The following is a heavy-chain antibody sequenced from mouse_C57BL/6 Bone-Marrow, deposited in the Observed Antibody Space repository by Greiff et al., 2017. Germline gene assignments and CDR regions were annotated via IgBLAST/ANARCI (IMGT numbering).Heavy chain of an antibody. V-gene: IGHV5-17*01. CDR2: ISSGSSTI. D-gene: IGHD3-2*01. Sequence: DVKLVESGGGLVKPGGSLKLSCAASGFTFSDSGMHWVRQAPEKGLEWVAYISSGSSTIYYADTVKGRFTISRDNAKNTLFLQMTSLRSEDTAMYYCARKARQLCLAYWGQGTLVTVSA. J-gene: IGHJ3*01. CDR3: ARKARQLCLAY. CDR1: GFTFSDSG.